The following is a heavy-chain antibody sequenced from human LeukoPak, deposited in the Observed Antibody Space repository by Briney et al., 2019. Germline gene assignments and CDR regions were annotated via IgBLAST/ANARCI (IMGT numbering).Heavy chain of an antibody. D-gene: IGHD1-26*01. CDR2: INPSGGST. V-gene: IGHV1-46*01. CDR1: GYTFTSYY. CDR3: ARGSGSYFGYFDY. Sequence: ASVKVSCKASGYTFTSYYMHWVRQAPGQGLEWMGIINPSGGSTSYAQKFQGRVTMTRDMSTSTAYMELSRLRSDDTAVYYCARGSGSYFGYFDYWGQGTLVTVSS. J-gene: IGHJ4*02.